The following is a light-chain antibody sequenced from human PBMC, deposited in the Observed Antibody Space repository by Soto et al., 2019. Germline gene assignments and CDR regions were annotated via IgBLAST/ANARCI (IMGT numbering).Light chain of an antibody. CDR1: QSVSGNF. Sequence: EIVLTQSPGTLSLSPGERATLSCWASQSVSGNFLAWYQVKPGQAPRLVVYGASTRASGFPDRFSGSGSGTDFTLTISGLEPEDFAMYYCQVYNSSPWTFGQGTKVDIK. CDR2: GAS. J-gene: IGKJ1*01. V-gene: IGKV3-20*01. CDR3: QVYNSSPWT.